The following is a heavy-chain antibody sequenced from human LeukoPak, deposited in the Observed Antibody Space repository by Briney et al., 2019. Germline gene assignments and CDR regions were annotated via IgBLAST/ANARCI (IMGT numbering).Heavy chain of an antibody. CDR3: ARDTSKWYWFDP. CDR2: INPSGGST. D-gene: IGHD2-2*01. CDR1: GYTFTSYY. V-gene: IGHV1-46*01. J-gene: IGHJ5*02. Sequence: GASVKVSCKASGYTFTSYYMHWVRQAPGQGPEWMGIINPSGGSTSYAQKFQGRVTMTRDTSTSTVYMELSSLRSEDTAVYYCARDTSKWYWFDPWGQGTLVTVSS.